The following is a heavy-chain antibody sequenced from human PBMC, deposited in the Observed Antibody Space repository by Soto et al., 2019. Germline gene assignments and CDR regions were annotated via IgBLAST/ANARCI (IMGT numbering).Heavy chain of an antibody. CDR3: ATSRISIAVAGETEYYFDY. CDR1: GYIFTGCY. V-gene: IGHV1-2*04. Sequence: ASVKVSCKASGYIFTGCYIHWVRQAPGQGLEWMGWINPNSGDTNYTQKFQGWVTMTRDTSISTAYMELSRLRSDDTAVYYCATSRISIAVAGETEYYFDYWGQGTLVTVSS. J-gene: IGHJ4*02. D-gene: IGHD6-19*01. CDR2: INPNSGDT.